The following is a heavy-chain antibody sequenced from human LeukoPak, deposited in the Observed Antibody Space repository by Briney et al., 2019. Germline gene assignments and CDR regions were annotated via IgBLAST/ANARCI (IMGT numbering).Heavy chain of an antibody. J-gene: IGHJ4*02. CDR2: VHNTGST. CDR1: GGSISSHY. D-gene: IGHD6-19*01. CDR3: ARGGRVAGIDY. Sequence: TSETLSLTCTVSGGSISSHYWSWIRQPPGKGLEWIAYVHNTGSTKYNPSVQSRVIISVDASKNQFSLKLTSVTAADTAVYYCARGGRVAGIDYWGQGTLVTVSS. V-gene: IGHV4-59*11.